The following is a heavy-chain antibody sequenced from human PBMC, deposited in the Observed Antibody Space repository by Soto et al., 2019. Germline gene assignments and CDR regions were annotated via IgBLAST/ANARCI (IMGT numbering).Heavy chain of an antibody. J-gene: IGHJ6*02. V-gene: IGHV1-8*01. CDR3: ADSRGSPSAGTNTTPAQRNCYGMHV. Sequence: QVQLVQSGAEVKRPGASVKVSCKASGYTFSSYDINWVRQATGQGLEWMGWMNPNSGNTGYAQKFQGRVTMPSNTPISTTYIHLSSLRSQDTAAYYQADSRGSPSAGTNTTPAQRNCYGMHVWGPGTTVTVSS. CDR2: MNPNSGNT. CDR1: GYTFSSYD. D-gene: IGHD6-13*01.